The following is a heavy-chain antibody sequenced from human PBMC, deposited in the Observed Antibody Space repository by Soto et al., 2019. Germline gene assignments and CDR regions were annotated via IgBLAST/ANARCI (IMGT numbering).Heavy chain of an antibody. V-gene: IGHV1-69*13. CDR3: ALCYGESDWFDP. Sequence: SVKVSCKASGVTFSSYAISWLRQAHGQGLEWMGGIIPIFGTANYAQKFQGRVTITEEESRSTAXMQLSSLRSEDTAVYYCALCYGESDWFDPWPQGTVVTVSS. D-gene: IGHD2-15*01. CDR2: IIPIFGTA. J-gene: IGHJ5*02. CDR1: GVTFSSYA.